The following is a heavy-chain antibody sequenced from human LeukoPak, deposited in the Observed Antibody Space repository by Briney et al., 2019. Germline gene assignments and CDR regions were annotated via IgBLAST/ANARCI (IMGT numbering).Heavy chain of an antibody. CDR2: ISGGGDAT. D-gene: IGHD3-22*01. V-gene: IGHV3-23*01. Sequence: GGSLRLSCAASDFSFITYAMSWVRQAPGKGLEWVSTISGGGDATYYADSVKGRFTISRDNSKNTLYLQMNSLRAEDTAVYYCARKTDSGGQGDYWGPGTLVTVSS. J-gene: IGHJ4*02. CDR3: ARKTDSGGQGDY. CDR1: DFSFITYA.